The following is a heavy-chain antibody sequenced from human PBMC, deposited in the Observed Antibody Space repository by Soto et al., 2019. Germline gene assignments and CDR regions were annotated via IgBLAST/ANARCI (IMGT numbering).Heavy chain of an antibody. CDR1: GGSFSGYY. CDR3: ARAAFGGLWRVATQYGPFEY. J-gene: IGHJ4*02. CDR2: INHSGST. Sequence: SETLSLTCGVYGGSFSGYYWSWIRQSPGKGLEWIGEINHSGSTNYNPSLKSRVTISVDTSKNQFSLKLISVTAADTAVYYCARAAFGGLWRVATQYGPFEYWGQGTLVTVSS. D-gene: IGHD5-12*01. V-gene: IGHV4-34*01.